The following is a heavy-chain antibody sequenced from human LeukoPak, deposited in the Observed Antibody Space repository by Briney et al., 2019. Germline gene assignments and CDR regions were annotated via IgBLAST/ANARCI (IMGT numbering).Heavy chain of an antibody. CDR2: IYHSGST. CDR1: GYSISSGYY. V-gene: IGHV4-38-2*02. J-gene: IGHJ4*02. CDR3: ARSLRNDY. Sequence: SETLSLTCTVSGYSISSGYYWGWIRQPPGKGLEWIGSIYHSGSTYYNPSLKSRVTISVDTSKNQFSLKLSSVTAADTAVYYCARSLRNDYWGQGTLVTVSS.